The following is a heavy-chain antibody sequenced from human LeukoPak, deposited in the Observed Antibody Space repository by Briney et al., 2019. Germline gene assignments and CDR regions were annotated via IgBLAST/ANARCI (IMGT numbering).Heavy chain of an antibody. V-gene: IGHV3-21*01. CDR2: ISSSSSYI. CDR3: ARDWVDY. J-gene: IGHJ4*02. Sequence: GGSLRLSCAASGFTFSSYTMNWVRQAPGKGLEWVSSISSSSSYIYYADSLKGRFTISRDNAKNSLYLQVNSLRAEDTAVYYCARDWVDYWGQGTLVTVSS. D-gene: IGHD3-16*01. CDR1: GFTFSSYT.